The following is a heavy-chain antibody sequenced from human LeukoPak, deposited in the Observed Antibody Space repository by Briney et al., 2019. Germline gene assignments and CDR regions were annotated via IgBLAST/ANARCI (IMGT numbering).Heavy chain of an antibody. Sequence: SQTLSLTCTVSGGSISSGGHYWNWIRQHPGKGLEWIGYIFYSGNTYYNPSLKSRVTISVETSKNQFSLKLNSVTAADTAVYYCARFVVVVGPAYNYYAMDVWGQGTTVSVSS. CDR1: GGSISSGGHY. V-gene: IGHV4-31*03. CDR2: IFYSGNT. D-gene: IGHD2-15*01. CDR3: ARFVVVVGPAYNYYAMDV. J-gene: IGHJ6*02.